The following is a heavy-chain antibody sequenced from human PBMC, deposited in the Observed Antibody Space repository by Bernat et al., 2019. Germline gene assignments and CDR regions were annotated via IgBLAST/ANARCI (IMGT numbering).Heavy chain of an antibody. Sequence: QVQLVESGGGVVQPGRSLRLSCAASGFTFSSYGMHWVRQAPGKGLEWVAVISYDGSNKYYADSVKGRFTISRDNSKNTRYLQMNSLRAEDTAVYYCAKDLIAARSYYYGMDVWGQGTTVTVSS. CDR3: AKDLIAARSYYYGMDV. V-gene: IGHV3-30*18. D-gene: IGHD6-6*01. J-gene: IGHJ6*02. CDR1: GFTFSSYG. CDR2: ISYDGSNK.